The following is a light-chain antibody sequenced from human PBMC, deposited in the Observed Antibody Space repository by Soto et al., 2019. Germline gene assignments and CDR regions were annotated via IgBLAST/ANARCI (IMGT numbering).Light chain of an antibody. CDR1: SSNIGSNT. J-gene: IGLJ2*01. CDR2: SNN. V-gene: IGLV1-44*01. Sequence: QSVLTQPPSASGTAGQRVTISCYGSSSNIGSNTVNWYQQLPGTSPKLLIYSNNQRPSGVPDRFSGSKSGTSASLAISGLQSEDEADYYCAAWDDSLNGVLFGGGTKLTVL. CDR3: AAWDDSLNGVL.